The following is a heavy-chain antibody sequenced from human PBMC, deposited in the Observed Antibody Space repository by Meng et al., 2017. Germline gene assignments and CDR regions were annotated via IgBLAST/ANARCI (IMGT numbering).Heavy chain of an antibody. CDR1: GGYSSGYY. V-gene: IGHV4-34*01. J-gene: IGHJ2*01. CDR2: INHSGST. Sequence: QVQLQQWGARRFKPSGTLSLTCAVYGGYSSGYYWSWIRQPPGKGLEWIGEINHSGSTNYNPSLKSRVTISVDTSKNQFSLKLSSVTAADTAVYYCARATLLNGSGSYYNWDWYFDLWGRGTLVTVSS. D-gene: IGHD3-10*01. CDR3: ARATLLNGSGSYYNWDWYFDL.